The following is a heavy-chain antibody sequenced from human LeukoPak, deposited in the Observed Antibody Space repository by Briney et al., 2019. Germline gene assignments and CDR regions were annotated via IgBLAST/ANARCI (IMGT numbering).Heavy chain of an antibody. CDR3: AKADTVVVVAATDY. Sequence: GGSLRLSCAASGFTFSSYSMNWVRQAPGKGLEWVSAISGSGGSTYYADSVKGRFTISRDNSKNTLYLQMNSLRAEDTAVYYCAKADTVVVVAATDYWGQGTLVTVSS. V-gene: IGHV3-23*01. CDR2: ISGSGGST. J-gene: IGHJ4*02. D-gene: IGHD2-15*01. CDR1: GFTFSSYS.